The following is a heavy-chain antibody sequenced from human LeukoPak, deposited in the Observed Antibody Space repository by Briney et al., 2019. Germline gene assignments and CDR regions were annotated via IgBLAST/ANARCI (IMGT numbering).Heavy chain of an antibody. Sequence: SVKVSCKASGGTFSSYAISWVRQAPGQGLEWMGGIIPIFGTANYAQKFQGRVTITTDESTSTAYMELSSLRSEDTAVYYCAIKSCSGGSCYNYYYYMDVWGKGTTVTVSS. CDR3: AIKSCSGGSCYNYYYYMDV. J-gene: IGHJ6*03. V-gene: IGHV1-69*05. CDR2: IIPIFGTA. CDR1: GGTFSSYA. D-gene: IGHD2-15*01.